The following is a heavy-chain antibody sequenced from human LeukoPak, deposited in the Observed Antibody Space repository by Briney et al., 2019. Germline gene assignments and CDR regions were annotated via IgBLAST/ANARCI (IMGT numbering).Heavy chain of an antibody. CDR1: GFTFSSYA. V-gene: IGHV3-23*01. Sequence: PGGSLRLSCAASGFTFSSYAMSWVRQAPGKGLEWVSAISGSGGSTYYADSVKGRFTVSRDNSKNTLYLQMNSLRAEDTAVYYCAKDVGKWESLHFFDYWGQGTLVTVSS. J-gene: IGHJ4*02. CDR2: ISGSGGST. CDR3: AKDVGKWESLHFFDY. D-gene: IGHD1-26*01.